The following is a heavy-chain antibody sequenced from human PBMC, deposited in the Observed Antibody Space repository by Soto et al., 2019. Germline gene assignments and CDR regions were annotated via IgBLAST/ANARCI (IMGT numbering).Heavy chain of an antibody. D-gene: IGHD3-3*01. CDR2: ISGGGGAI. CDR1: GFAFNAYA. CDR3: ARPGRDLWSGRYYFDF. V-gene: IGHV3-23*01. Sequence: EVQLLESGGDLVQPGGSLTLSCAASGFAFNAYAMNWVRQAPGKGLAWVSAISGGGGAIYYADSVKGRFTISRDNSKNTLYLQMNSLRAEDTAVYYCARPGRDLWSGRYYFDFWGQGTLVTVSS. J-gene: IGHJ4*02.